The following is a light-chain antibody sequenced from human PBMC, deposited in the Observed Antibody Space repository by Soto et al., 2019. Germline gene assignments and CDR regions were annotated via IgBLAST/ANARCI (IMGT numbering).Light chain of an antibody. J-gene: IGKJ3*01. V-gene: IGKV1-5*03. CDR1: QTIDGW. CDR2: RAS. Sequence: DIQMTQSPSTLSASVGDRVNITCRASQTIDGWLAWYQQKPGKAPKLLVSRASDLQTGVPSRFSSSGSGTEFTLPISSLQTDDFSTYYCQQYNSYFFTFGPGTKVDVK. CDR3: QQYNSYFFT.